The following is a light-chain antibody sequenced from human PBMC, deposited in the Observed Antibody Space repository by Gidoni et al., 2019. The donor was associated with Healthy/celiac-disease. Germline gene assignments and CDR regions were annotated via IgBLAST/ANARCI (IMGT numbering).Light chain of an antibody. V-gene: IGKV3-11*01. J-gene: IGKJ4*01. CDR2: DAS. Sequence: EIVMTQSPATLSLSPGERATLSCRASQSVSSYLAWYQQKPGQAPTLLIYDASNRAPGIPARFCGSGSGADFTLTISSREPEDVAVYYCRQRSNWPALTFGGGTKVEIK. CDR1: QSVSSY. CDR3: RQRSNWPALT.